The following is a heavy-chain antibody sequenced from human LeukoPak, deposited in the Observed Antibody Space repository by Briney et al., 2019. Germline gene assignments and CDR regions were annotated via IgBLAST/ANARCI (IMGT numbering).Heavy chain of an antibody. J-gene: IGHJ4*02. Sequence: GGSLRLSCAASGFTFSSYSMNWVRQAPGKGLEWVSSISSRSSYIYYADSVKGRFTISRDNAKNSLYLQMNSLRAEDTAVYYCASLGATLFDYWGQGTLVTVSS. D-gene: IGHD1-26*01. CDR3: ASLGATLFDY. CDR2: ISSRSSYI. V-gene: IGHV3-21*01. CDR1: GFTFSSYS.